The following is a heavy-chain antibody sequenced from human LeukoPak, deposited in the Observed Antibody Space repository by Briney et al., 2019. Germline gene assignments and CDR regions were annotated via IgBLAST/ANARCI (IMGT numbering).Heavy chain of an antibody. D-gene: IGHD3-10*02. CDR1: GFTLSNAW. CDR2: IGSKVDGGKT. J-gene: IGHJ4*02. V-gene: IGHV3-15*04. Sequence: KAGGTLRLSCAASGFTLSNAWVTWVRQAPGKGLEWVGRIGSKVDGGKTDFAASVNASFTISRDDSKNTLYLQMSSQKTEDTAVYYCTTGVLSSSDFDYWGQGTLVTVSS. CDR3: TTGVLSSSDFDY.